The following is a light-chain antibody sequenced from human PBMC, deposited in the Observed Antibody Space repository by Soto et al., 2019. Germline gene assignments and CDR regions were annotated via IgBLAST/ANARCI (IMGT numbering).Light chain of an antibody. V-gene: IGLV1-44*01. Sequence: QSVLTQPPSACGTPGQRVTISCSGSSPNIGSNAVNWYQQLPGTAPRLLIYSNNQRPSGVPDRFSGSKSGTSASLAISGLQSEDEADYYCAAWDDSLNGVVFGGGTKLTVL. CDR2: SNN. CDR1: SPNIGSNA. J-gene: IGLJ2*01. CDR3: AAWDDSLNGVV.